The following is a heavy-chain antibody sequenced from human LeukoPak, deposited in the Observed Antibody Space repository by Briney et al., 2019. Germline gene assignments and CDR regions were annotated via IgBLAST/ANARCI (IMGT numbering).Heavy chain of an antibody. D-gene: IGHD2-15*01. V-gene: IGHV1-69*05. Sequence: GASVKVSCKASGGTFSSYAISWVRQAPGQGLEWMGGIVPIFGTANYAQKFQGRVTDSTDESTSTAYMELSSLRSEDTAVYYCARDKVGAAIVFDIWGQGTMVTVSS. CDR3: ARDKVGAAIVFDI. CDR1: GGTFSSYA. J-gene: IGHJ3*02. CDR2: IVPIFGTA.